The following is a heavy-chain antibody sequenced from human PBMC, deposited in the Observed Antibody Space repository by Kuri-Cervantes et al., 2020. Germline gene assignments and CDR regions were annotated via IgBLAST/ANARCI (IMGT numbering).Heavy chain of an antibody. D-gene: IGHD4-23*01. CDR1: GFTFSSYW. CDR2: IKQDGSEK. Sequence: GESLKISCAASGFTFSSYWMSWVRQAPGKGLEWVANIKQDGSEKYYVDSVKGRFTISRDNAKNSLYLQMNSLRADDTAVYYCASGIYGGKDYWGQGTLVTVSS. CDR3: ASGIYGGKDY. V-gene: IGHV3-7*01. J-gene: IGHJ4*02.